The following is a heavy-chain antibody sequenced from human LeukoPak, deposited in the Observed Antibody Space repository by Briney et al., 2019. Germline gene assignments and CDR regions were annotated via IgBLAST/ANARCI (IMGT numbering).Heavy chain of an antibody. V-gene: IGHV7-4-1*02. D-gene: IGHD2-15*01. CDR3: AKDQLGYCSGGSCYSWFDP. CDR2: ISTNTGNP. J-gene: IGHJ5*02. Sequence: ASVKVSCKASGYTFTSYGISWVRQAPGQGLEWMGWISTNTGNPTYAQGFTGRFVFSLDTSVSTAYLQISSLKAEDTAVYYCAKDQLGYCSGGSCYSWFDPWGQGTLVTVSS. CDR1: GYTFTSYG.